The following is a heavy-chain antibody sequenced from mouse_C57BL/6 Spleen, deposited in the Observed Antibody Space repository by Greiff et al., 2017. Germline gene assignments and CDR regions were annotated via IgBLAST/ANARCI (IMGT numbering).Heavy chain of an antibody. J-gene: IGHJ2*01. Sequence: VQLQQSGPELVKPGASVKISCKASGYAFSSSWMNWVKQRPGKGLEWIGRIYPGDGDTNYNGKLKGKATLTADKSSSSAYMQLSSLTSEDSAVYFRARYSNYRYFDYWGQGTTLTVSS. CDR2: IYPGDGDT. V-gene: IGHV1-82*01. CDR3: ARYSNYRYFDY. CDR1: GYAFSSSW. D-gene: IGHD2-5*01.